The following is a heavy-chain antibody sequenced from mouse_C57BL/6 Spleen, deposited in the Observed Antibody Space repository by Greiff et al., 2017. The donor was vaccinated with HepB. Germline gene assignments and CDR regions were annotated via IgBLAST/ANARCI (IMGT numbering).Heavy chain of an antibody. CDR1: GYAFSSSW. Sequence: QVQLQQSGPELVKPGASVKISCKASGYAFSSSWMNWVKQRPGKGLEWIGRIYPGDGDTNYNGKFKGKATLTADKSSSTAYMQRSSLTSEDSAVYFCATEPTVVAKGYFDYWGQGTTLTVSS. J-gene: IGHJ2*01. CDR2: IYPGDGDT. CDR3: ATEPTVVAKGYFDY. V-gene: IGHV1-82*01. D-gene: IGHD1-1*01.